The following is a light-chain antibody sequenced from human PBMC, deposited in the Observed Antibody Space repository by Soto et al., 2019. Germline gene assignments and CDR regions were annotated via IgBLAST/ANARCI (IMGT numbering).Light chain of an antibody. V-gene: IGKV3-15*01. CDR1: QSVGSN. J-gene: IGKJ1*01. CDR2: GAS. Sequence: EIVMTQSPATLSVSPGERATLSCRASQSVGSNLAWYQQKPGQAPSLLIYGASTRATGIPARFSGSGSGTEFTLTISSLQSEDFASYFCQQYNNWPPDRTFGQGTKVEIK. CDR3: QQYNNWPPDRT.